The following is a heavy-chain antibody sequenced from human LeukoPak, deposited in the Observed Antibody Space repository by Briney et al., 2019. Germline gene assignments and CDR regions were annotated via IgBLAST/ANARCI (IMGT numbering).Heavy chain of an antibody. J-gene: IGHJ4*02. V-gene: IGHV5-51*01. D-gene: IGHD6-6*01. CDR2: IYPGDSDT. CDR3: ARRGSSSSLVYFDY. Sequence: GASLKISCKGSGYSFTNYWIVWVRQMPGKGLEWMAIIYPGDSDTRYSPSFQGQVTISADKSISTAYLQWSSLKASDTATYYCARRGSSSSLVYFDYWGQGTLVTVSS. CDR1: GYSFTNYW.